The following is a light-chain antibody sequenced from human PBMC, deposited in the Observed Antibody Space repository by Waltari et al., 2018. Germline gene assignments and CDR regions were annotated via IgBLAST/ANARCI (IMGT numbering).Light chain of an antibody. J-gene: IGLJ1*01. V-gene: IGLV2-23*02. CDR3: CSYAGANTYV. Sequence: HSALTQPASVSRSPGQSITAPCPGTSRAVGSSNLLSWNQHHPPQAPKLMMYAVSKRPSGVSNRFSGSKSGDTASLTISGLQPEDEADYYCCSYAGANTYVFGSGTKVTVL. CDR2: AVS. CDR1: SRAVGSSNL.